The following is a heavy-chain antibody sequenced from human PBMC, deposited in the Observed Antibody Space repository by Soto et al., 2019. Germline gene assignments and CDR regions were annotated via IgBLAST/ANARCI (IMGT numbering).Heavy chain of an antibody. CDR2: VSPYNGDT. J-gene: IGHJ6*02. CDR1: GYTFTTYG. V-gene: IGHV1-18*04. CDR3: AREVGHMAV. Sequence: ASVKVSCKASGYTFTTYGINWVRQAPGQGLEWMGWVSPYNGDTTYAQKVQGRVTMTKDTSTRTAYLELRRLRSDDTAVYYCAREVGHMAVWRQGTTVPVAS.